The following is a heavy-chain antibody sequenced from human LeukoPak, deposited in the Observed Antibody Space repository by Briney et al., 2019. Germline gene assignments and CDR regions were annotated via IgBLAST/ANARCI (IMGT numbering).Heavy chain of an antibody. CDR1: GFTFSSYA. J-gene: IGHJ4*02. CDR3: ARDKGMKKGFDY. V-gene: IGHV3-30*01. D-gene: IGHD6-13*01. Sequence: TGGSLRLSCAASGFTFSSYAMHWVRQAPGKGLEWVAVISYDGSNKYYADSVKGRFTISRDNSKDTLYLQMNSLRAEDTAVYYCARDKGMKKGFDYWGQGTLVTVSS. CDR2: ISYDGSNK.